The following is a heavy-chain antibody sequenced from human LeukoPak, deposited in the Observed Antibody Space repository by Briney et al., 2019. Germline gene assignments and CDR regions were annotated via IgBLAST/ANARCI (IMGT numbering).Heavy chain of an antibody. CDR3: ARDYGSGSHNWFDP. J-gene: IGHJ5*02. CDR2: ISSSSSYI. Sequence: GGSLRLSCAASGFTFSSYGMHWVRQAPGKGLEWVSSISSSSSYIYYADSVKGRFTISRDNAKNSLYLQMNSLRAEDTAVYYCARDYGSGSHNWFDPWGQGTLVTVSS. CDR1: GFTFSSYG. D-gene: IGHD3-10*01. V-gene: IGHV3-21*01.